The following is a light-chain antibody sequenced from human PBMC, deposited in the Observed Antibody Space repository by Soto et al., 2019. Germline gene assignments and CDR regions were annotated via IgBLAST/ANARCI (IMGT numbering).Light chain of an antibody. J-gene: IGKJ4*01. CDR3: QQFNAYPLT. CDR1: QCISYD. V-gene: IGKV1-9*01. Sequence: DIQLTQSPSFLSASVGDRVTISCLASQCISYDLAWYQQKPGKAPKLLIYGASTLQSGLPSRFSGSASGTEFNLTISSLQPEDFATYFCQQFNAYPLTFGGGTKLEIK. CDR2: GAS.